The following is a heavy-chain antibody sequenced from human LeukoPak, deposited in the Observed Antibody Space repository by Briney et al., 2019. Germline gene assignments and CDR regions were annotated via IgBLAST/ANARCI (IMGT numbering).Heavy chain of an antibody. J-gene: IGHJ4*02. CDR3: ARGGYCSSTSCYSCDY. CDR1: GYTFTSYG. CDR2: ISAYNGNT. Sequence: GASVTVSCKASGYTFTSYGISWVRQAPGQGLEWMGWISAYNGNTNYAQKLQGRVTMTTDTSTSTAYMELRSLRSDDTAVYYCARGGYCSSTSCYSCDYWGQGTLVTVSS. D-gene: IGHD2-2*01. V-gene: IGHV1-18*01.